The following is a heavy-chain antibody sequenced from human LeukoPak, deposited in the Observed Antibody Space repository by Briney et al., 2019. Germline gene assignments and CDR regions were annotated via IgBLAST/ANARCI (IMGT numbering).Heavy chain of an antibody. Sequence: GGSLRLSCEASGLTFSNYSMNWVRQAPGKGLEWVSYISSSSRTIYYADSVKGRFTISRDNAKNSLHLQMKSLRDEDTAVYYCARDSEWLVHDYWGQGTLVTVSS. CDR2: ISSSSRTI. J-gene: IGHJ4*02. D-gene: IGHD6-19*01. V-gene: IGHV3-48*02. CDR1: GLTFSNYS. CDR3: ARDSEWLVHDY.